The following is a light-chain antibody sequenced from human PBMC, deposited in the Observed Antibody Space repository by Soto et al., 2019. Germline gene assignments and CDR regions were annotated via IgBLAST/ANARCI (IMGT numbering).Light chain of an antibody. CDR2: GAF. J-gene: IGKJ1*01. V-gene: IGKV1-5*02. CDR3: LQDYNYPWT. CDR1: QSISTQ. Sequence: DTQMTQSPSALSASVGDRVTIIWRASQSISTQLAWYQQKPGMAPKLLISGAFSLESGVPSRFSGSGSGTEFALTISSLQPEDFATYYCLQDYNYPWTFGQGTKVDIK.